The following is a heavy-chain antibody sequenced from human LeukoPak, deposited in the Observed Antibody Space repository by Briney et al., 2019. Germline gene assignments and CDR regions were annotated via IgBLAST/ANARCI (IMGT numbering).Heavy chain of an antibody. CDR1: GGSISSTTYY. Sequence: PSETLSLTCTVSGGSISSTTYYWSWIRQPPGKGLEWIAYIYYSGSTNYNPSLKSRVTISVDTSKNQFSLKVSSVTAADTAVYYCARTYYDSGGNWFDPWGQGTLVTVFS. CDR2: IYYSGST. J-gene: IGHJ5*02. V-gene: IGHV4-61*01. CDR3: ARTYYDSGGNWFDP. D-gene: IGHD3-22*01.